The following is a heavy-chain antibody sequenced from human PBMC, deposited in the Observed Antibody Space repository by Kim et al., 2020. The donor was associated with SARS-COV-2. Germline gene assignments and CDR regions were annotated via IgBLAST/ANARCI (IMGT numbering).Heavy chain of an antibody. J-gene: IGHJ4*02. CDR2: ITGSGATT. Sequence: GGSLRLSCTSSGFTFNNYAMTWVRQSPGKGLEWVSAITGSGATTYYADSVKGRFSNSRDNSKNTLYLEMNSLRVEDPALYYCARGGPGNALDFWGQGALVTVSS. CDR1: GFTFNNYA. CDR3: ARGGPGNALDF. V-gene: IGHV3-23*01. D-gene: IGHD3-16*01.